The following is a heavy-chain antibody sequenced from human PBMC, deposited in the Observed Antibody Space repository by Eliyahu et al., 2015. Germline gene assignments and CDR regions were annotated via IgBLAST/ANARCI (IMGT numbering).Heavy chain of an antibody. D-gene: IGHD6-6*01. J-gene: IGHJ5*02. V-gene: IGHV3-23*01. CDR2: ISGSGGRT. Sequence: EVQLLESGGGLVQPGGSLRLSCAASGFTFXXXXXGWVRQAPGXWLXWXSSISGSGGRTYYADSVKGRFTISRDNSKNTLYLQMNSLRAEDTAVYYCAKGPYSSSSEWFDPWGQGTLVTVSS. CDR3: AKGPYSSSSEWFDP. CDR1: GFTFXXXX.